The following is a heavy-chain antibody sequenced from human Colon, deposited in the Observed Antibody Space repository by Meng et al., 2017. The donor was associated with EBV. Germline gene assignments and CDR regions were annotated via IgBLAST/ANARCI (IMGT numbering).Heavy chain of an antibody. D-gene: IGHD6-19*01. J-gene: IGHJ4*02. CDR2: IYYSGST. CDR3: ARVSSGWDYFDY. CDR1: GGSVRSGGYY. Sequence: QVHLQGAGPGLGNPSQTLSLTCTVPGGSVRSGGYYWTWIRQHPGKGLEWFGHIYYSGSTFYNPSLKGRVIISIDTSKNQFSLNLRSVTAADTAVYYCARVSSGWDYFDYWGQGTLVTVSS. V-gene: IGHV4-31*03.